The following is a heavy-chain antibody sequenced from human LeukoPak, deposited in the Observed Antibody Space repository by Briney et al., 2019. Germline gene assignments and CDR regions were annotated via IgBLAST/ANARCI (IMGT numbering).Heavy chain of an antibody. CDR1: GGSISSYY. D-gene: IGHD3-10*01. J-gene: IGHJ4*02. Sequence: PSETLSLTCTVSGGSISSYYWSWIRQPPGKGLEWIGYMYYSGSTNYNPSLKSRVTILVDTSKNQFSLKLSSVTAADTAVYYCARHLGGSSGFRYFDYWSQGTLVTVSS. CDR3: ARHLGGSSGFRYFDY. V-gene: IGHV4-59*08. CDR2: MYYSGST.